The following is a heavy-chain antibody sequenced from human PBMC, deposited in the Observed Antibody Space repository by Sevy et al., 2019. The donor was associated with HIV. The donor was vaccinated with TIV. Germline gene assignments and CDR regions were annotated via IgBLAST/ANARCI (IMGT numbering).Heavy chain of an antibody. CDR1: GYTFTSYK. V-gene: IGHV1-18*01. Sequence: ASVKVSCKTSGYTFTSYKITWVRQAPGQGLEWMGWVSAHNGDTNYAQRFRGRVTMTTDTSTSTAYMDLRSLRSDDTVVYYCVRAYCSGGRCYSGAYWGQGTLVTVSS. CDR2: VSAHNGDT. J-gene: IGHJ4*02. CDR3: VRAYCSGGRCYSGAY. D-gene: IGHD2-15*01.